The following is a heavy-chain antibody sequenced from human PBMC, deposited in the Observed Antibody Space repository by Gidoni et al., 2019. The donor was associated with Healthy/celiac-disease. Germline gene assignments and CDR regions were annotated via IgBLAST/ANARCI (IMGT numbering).Heavy chain of an antibody. CDR3: ARFPDIVVVPAAMESLSGPNGGYNWFDP. D-gene: IGHD2-2*01. Sequence: QVQLVQSGAEVKKPGASVKVSCKASGYTFTSYGISWVRQALGQGLEWMGWISAYNGNTNYAQKLQGRVTMTTDTSTSTAYMELRSLRSDDTAVYYCARFPDIVVVPAAMESLSGPNGGYNWFDPWGQGTLVTVSS. V-gene: IGHV1-18*01. J-gene: IGHJ5*02. CDR1: GYTFTSYG. CDR2: ISAYNGNT.